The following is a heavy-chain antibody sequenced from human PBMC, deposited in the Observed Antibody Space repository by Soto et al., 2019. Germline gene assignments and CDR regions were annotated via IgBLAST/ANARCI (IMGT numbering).Heavy chain of an antibody. D-gene: IGHD3-22*01. J-gene: IGHJ4*02. Sequence: SVKVSCKTSGGTFSSYGINWLRQAPGQGLEWMGGIIPLFGTANYAQKFQGRVTITADDSTSTAYMELSSLRSEDTAVYYCARDGTLYDSTAYYYLYWGQGTLVTVSS. CDR2: IIPLFGTA. CDR1: GGTFSSYG. V-gene: IGHV1-69*13. CDR3: ARDGTLYDSTAYYYLY.